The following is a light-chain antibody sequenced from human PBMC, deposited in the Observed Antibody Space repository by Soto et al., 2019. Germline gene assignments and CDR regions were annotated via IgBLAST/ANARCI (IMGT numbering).Light chain of an antibody. J-gene: IGLJ1*01. CDR2: EVS. Sequence: QSVLTQPASVSGSPGQSITISCTGTSSDIGTYNYVSWNQQHPGKAPKVIIYEVSNRPSGVSNRFSGSKSGNTASLTISGLQAEAEADYYCSSYTSSNTRVCGTGTKGTV. CDR3: SSYTSSNTRV. CDR1: SSDIGTYNY. V-gene: IGLV2-14*01.